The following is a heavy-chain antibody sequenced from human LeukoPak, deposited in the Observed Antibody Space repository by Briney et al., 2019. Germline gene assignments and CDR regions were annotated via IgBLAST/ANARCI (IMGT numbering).Heavy chain of an antibody. J-gene: IGHJ3*01. D-gene: IGHD2-21*01. Sequence: GGSLRLSCTAAGFAFSNYAMSWVRQAPGKGPEWVATVRNSDGPTHYVDSVKGRFTISRDNSRNTLYLQMNSLRAEDTALYYCAKDDDCNGDFRCYSGGAFDLWGQGTMVTVSS. CDR1: GFAFSNYA. CDR2: VRNSDGPT. CDR3: AKDDDCNGDFRCYSGGAFDL. V-gene: IGHV3-23*01.